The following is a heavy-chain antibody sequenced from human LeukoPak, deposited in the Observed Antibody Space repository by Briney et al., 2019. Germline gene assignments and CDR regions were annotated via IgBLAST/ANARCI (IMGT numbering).Heavy chain of an antibody. CDR1: GYTFTSYA. CDR2: INAGNGNT. J-gene: IGHJ4*02. Sequence: ASVKVSCNASGYTFTSYAMHWVRQAPGQRLEWMGWINAGNGNTKYSQKFQGRVTITRDTSASTAYMELSSLRSEDTAVYYCARSYSKHRYFDYWGQGTLVTVSS. CDR3: ARSYSKHRYFDY. V-gene: IGHV1-3*01. D-gene: IGHD4-11*01.